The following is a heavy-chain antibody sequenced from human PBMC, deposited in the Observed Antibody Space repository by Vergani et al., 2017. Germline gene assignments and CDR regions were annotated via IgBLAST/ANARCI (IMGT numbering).Heavy chain of an antibody. J-gene: IGHJ6*02. Sequence: QVQLVQSGAEVKKPGASVKVSCKASGYTFTSYYMHFVRPAPGQELEWMGILNPSGGSTRYAQKFQGRVTMTRDTSTSTVYMELSSLRSEDTAVYYCARELAWYQLSREYYYYGMDVWGQGTTVTVSS. CDR2: LNPSGGST. CDR1: GYTFTSYY. CDR3: ARELAWYQLSREYYYYGMDV. V-gene: IGHV1-46*01. D-gene: IGHD2-2*01.